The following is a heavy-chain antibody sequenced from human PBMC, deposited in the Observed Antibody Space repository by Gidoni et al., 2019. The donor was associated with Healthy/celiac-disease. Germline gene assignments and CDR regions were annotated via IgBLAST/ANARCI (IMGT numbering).Heavy chain of an antibody. J-gene: IGHJ1*01. CDR1: TSGYY. V-gene: IGHV4-38-2*01. Sequence: TSGYYWGWIRQPPGKGLEWIGSIYHSGSTYYNPSLKSRVTISVDTSKNQFSLKLSPVTAADTAVYYCARRYCSSTSCSDAEYFQHWGQGTLVTVSS. CDR3: ARRYCSSTSCSDAEYFQH. CDR2: IYHSGST. D-gene: IGHD2-2*01.